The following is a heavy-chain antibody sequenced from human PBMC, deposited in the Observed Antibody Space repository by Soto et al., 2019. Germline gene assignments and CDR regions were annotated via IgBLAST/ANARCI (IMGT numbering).Heavy chain of an antibody. CDR1: GGTFSSYA. V-gene: IGHV1-69*06. Sequence: QVQLVQSGAEVKKPGSSVKVSCKASGGTFSSYAISWVRQAPGQGLEWMGGIIPIFGTANYAQKFQGRVTITADKSTSTAYMELSSLRSEDTAVYYCASPLEYSSGWYWAAFDIWGQGTMVTVSS. CDR2: IIPIFGTA. J-gene: IGHJ3*02. D-gene: IGHD6-19*01. CDR3: ASPLEYSSGWYWAAFDI.